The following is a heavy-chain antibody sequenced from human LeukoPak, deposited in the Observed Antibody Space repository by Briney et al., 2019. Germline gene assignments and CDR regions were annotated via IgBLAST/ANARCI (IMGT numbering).Heavy chain of an antibody. D-gene: IGHD3-10*01. CDR3: ARHSGSGSWYYFDY. CDR2: IYYSGST. V-gene: IGHV4-39*01. J-gene: IGHJ4*02. CDR1: GDSISSSSSY. Sequence: SETLSLTCSVSGDSISSSSSYWGWIRQPPGKGLEWIGSIYYSGSTYYNTSLKSRVTISVDTSKNQFSLKLSSVTAADTAVYYCARHSGSGSWYYFDYWGQGTLVTVSS.